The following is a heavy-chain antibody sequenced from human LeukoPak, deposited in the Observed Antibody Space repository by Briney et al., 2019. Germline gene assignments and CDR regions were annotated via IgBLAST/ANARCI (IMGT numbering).Heavy chain of an antibody. CDR1: GGSISSDSYY. D-gene: IGHD6-13*01. Sequence: SETLSLTCTVSGGSISSDSYYWGWIRQPPGKGLEWTGEIYHSGTTTYNASLKSRVSISVDKSKNQFSLTLSSATAADTAVYYCASSSNTRPGYWGQGILVTVSS. CDR2: IYHSGTT. V-gene: IGHV4-39*07. CDR3: ASSSNTRPGY. J-gene: IGHJ4*02.